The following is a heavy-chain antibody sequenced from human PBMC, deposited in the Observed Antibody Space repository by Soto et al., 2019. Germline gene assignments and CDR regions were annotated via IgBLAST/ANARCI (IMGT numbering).Heavy chain of an antibody. V-gene: IGHV3-49*03. CDR2: IRSKAYGGTT. CDR3: TRGLRYYYDSSGSHRHAFDI. J-gene: IGHJ3*02. D-gene: IGHD3-22*01. CDR1: GFTFGDYA. Sequence: GGSLRLSCTPSGFTFGDYAMSWFRQAPGKGLEWVGFIRSKAYGGTTEYAASVKGRFTISTDDSKSIAYLQVNSLKTEDTAVYFCTRGLRYYYDSSGSHRHAFDIPGQATMVT.